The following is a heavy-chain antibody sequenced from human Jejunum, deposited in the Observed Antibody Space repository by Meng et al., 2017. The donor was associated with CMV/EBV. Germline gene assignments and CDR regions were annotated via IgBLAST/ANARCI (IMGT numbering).Heavy chain of an antibody. CDR1: GVSLSSNSYY. V-gene: IGHV4-39*07. CDR2: IYYSGNT. CDR3: ARTRLMRSYCDY. D-gene: IGHD1-26*01. Sequence: VSGVSLSSNSYYWGWIRQPPGKGLEWIGNIYYSGNTYYNPSLKSRVTTSVDMSKNQFSLKLSSVTAADTAVYYCARTRLMRSYCDYWGQGTLVTVSS. J-gene: IGHJ4*02.